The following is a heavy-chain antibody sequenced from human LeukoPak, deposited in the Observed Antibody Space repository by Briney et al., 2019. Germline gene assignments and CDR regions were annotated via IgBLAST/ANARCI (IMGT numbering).Heavy chain of an antibody. Sequence: SESLTLTCTVSGGSISSGVYYWSWIRPRPGQGLECIGNIYYSGTTYYNPSLKRRATISVDTPKTHFTQKLRSVTAADTAVSYCARVVRYDFWRGCYWGHYYYSMDVWGKGTPFTVSS. V-gene: IGHV4-31*03. J-gene: IGHJ6*03. D-gene: IGHD3-3*01. CDR2: IYYSGTT. CDR3: ARVVRYDFWRGCYWGHYYYSMDV. CDR1: GGSISSGVYY.